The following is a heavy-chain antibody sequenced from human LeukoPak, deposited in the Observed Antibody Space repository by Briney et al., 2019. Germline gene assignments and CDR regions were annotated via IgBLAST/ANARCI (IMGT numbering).Heavy chain of an antibody. CDR3: ARKRPNYFDY. J-gene: IGHJ4*02. V-gene: IGHV3-7*01. Sequence: PGGSLRLSCATSGFTFSSNWMSWVRHVPGRGLDWVANIKPDGSAQYYAASVKGRFTVSRDNAKNSVYLQMNSLRVEDTAVYYCARKRPNYFDYWGQGTLVTVSS. CDR2: IKPDGSAQ. CDR1: GFTFSSNW.